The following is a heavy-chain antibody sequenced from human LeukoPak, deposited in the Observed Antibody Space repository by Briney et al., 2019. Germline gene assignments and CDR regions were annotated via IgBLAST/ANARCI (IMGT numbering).Heavy chain of an antibody. V-gene: IGHV3-30*18. CDR3: AKDNVAATGRYFDY. CDR2: ISYDGSHK. CDR1: GFTFSSYA. D-gene: IGHD1-26*01. J-gene: IGHJ4*02. Sequence: GGSLRLSCAASGFTFSSYAMHWVRQAPGKGLEWVALISYDGSHKYFADSVKGRFTISRDDSKNTLFLQMHSLRAEDTAVYYCAKDNVAATGRYFDYWGQGTLVTVSS.